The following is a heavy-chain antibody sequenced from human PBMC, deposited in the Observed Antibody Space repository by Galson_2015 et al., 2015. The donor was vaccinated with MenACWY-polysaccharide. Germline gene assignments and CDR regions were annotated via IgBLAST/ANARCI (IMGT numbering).Heavy chain of an antibody. CDR1: GFTFNTYS. CDR3: ASRRRFKTGSGPEDY. Sequence: SLRLSCAASGFTFNTYSMIWVRQAPGQGLQWVSAISGRSAYIFYADSVKGRFTISRDNAKNSLYLQMNSLRAEDTAIYYCASRRRFKTGSGPEDYWGQGTLVTVSS. CDR2: ISGRSAYI. D-gene: IGHD2-8*02. V-gene: IGHV3-21*01. J-gene: IGHJ4*02.